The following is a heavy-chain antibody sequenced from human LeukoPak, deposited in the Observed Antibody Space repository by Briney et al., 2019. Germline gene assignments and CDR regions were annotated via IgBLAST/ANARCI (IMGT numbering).Heavy chain of an antibody. CDR3: ARSVPILEWLPNYFDY. CDR2: VSDRDDST. V-gene: IGHV3-23*01. J-gene: IGHJ4*02. Sequence: PGGSLRLSCATSGFTFKTYAMSWVRQAPGKGLEWVSTVSDRDDSTYYADSVKGRFTISRDNAKNSLYLQMNSLRAEDTAVYYCARSVPILEWLPNYFDYWGQGTLVTVSS. D-gene: IGHD3-3*01. CDR1: GFTFKTYA.